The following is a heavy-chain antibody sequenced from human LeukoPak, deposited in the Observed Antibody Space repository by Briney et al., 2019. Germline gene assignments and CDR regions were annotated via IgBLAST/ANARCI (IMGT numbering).Heavy chain of an antibody. D-gene: IGHD3-10*01. CDR3: ARVRGYGSGGWWFDP. CDR2: INHSGST. CDR1: GGSFSGYY. J-gene: IGHJ5*02. V-gene: IGHV4-34*01. Sequence: SETMSLTCADYGGSFSGYYWSWIRQPPGKGLEWIGEINHSGSTNYNPSLKSRVTISVDTSKNQFSLKLSSVTAADTAVYYCARVRGYGSGGWWFDPWGQGTLVTVSS.